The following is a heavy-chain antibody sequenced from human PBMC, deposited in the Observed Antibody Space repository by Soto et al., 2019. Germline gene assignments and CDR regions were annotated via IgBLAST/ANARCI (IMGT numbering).Heavy chain of an antibody. CDR2: TYYRSKWYN. CDR3: ARVLRQIVVVVAGGPYYYGMDV. J-gene: IGHJ6*02. Sequence: PSQTLSLTCAISGDSVSSNSAAWNWIRQSPSRGLEWLGRTYYRSKWYNDYAVSVKGRITINPDTSKNQFSLQLNSVTPEDTAVYYCARVLRQIVVVVAGGPYYYGMDVWGQGTTVTVSS. CDR1: GDSVSSNSAA. V-gene: IGHV6-1*01. D-gene: IGHD2-15*01.